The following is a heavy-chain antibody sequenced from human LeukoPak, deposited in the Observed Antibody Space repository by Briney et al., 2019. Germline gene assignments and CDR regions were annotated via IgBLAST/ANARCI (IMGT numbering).Heavy chain of an antibody. D-gene: IGHD2-2*01. CDR2: IIPIFGTA. CDR1: GGTFSSYA. CDR3: ARSAFPEDYQLLFYYYYMDV. J-gene: IGHJ6*03. Sequence: GASVKVSCKASGGTFSSYAISWVRQAPGQGLEWMGGIIPIFGTANYAQKFQGRVTITTDESTSTAHMELSSLRSEDTAVYYCARSAFPEDYQLLFYYYYMDVWGKGTTVTVSS. V-gene: IGHV1-69*05.